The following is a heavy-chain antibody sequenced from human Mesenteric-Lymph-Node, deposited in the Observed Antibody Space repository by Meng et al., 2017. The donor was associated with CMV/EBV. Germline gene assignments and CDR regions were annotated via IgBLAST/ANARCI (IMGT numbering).Heavy chain of an antibody. J-gene: IGHJ4*02. CDR2: INSDGSST. D-gene: IGHD6-13*01. Sequence: GESLKISCAASGFTFSSYSMNWVRQAPGKGLVWVSRINSDGSSTTYADSVKGRFTISRDNAKNTLFLQMNSLRAEDTAVYYCAKDSRLAASYDYWGQGTLVTVSS. V-gene: IGHV3-74*01. CDR1: GFTFSSYS. CDR3: AKDSRLAASYDY.